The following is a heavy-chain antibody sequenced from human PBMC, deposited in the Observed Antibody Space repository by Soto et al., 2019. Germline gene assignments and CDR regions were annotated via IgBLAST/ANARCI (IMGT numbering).Heavy chain of an antibody. CDR3: AKEFVSRNGIYDPLDI. D-gene: IGHD3-3*02. J-gene: IGHJ3*02. V-gene: IGHV3-23*01. CDR1: GFTFSEYA. Sequence: EAQLLESGGGLVQPGGSLRLSCTASGFTFSEYAMSWVRQAPGKGLEWVSAIGGDGSKPEYADSVRGRFTVSRDNSQNTLYLQMGSQRAEDAAIYDCAKEFVSRNGIYDPLDILGQGTMVTVSS. CDR2: IGGDGSKP.